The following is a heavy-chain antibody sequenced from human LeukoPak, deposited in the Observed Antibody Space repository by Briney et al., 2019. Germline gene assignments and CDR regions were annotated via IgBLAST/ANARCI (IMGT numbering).Heavy chain of an antibody. CDR1: GGSISGYY. Sequence: PSETLSLTCTVSGGSISGYYWSWIRQPPGKGLEWIGEINHSGSTNYNPSLKSRVTISVDTSKNQFSLKLSSVTAADTAVYYCARALYYDYVWGSYRYSWFDPWGQGTLVTVSS. CDR2: INHSGST. J-gene: IGHJ5*02. D-gene: IGHD3-16*02. V-gene: IGHV4-34*01. CDR3: ARALYYDYVWGSYRYSWFDP.